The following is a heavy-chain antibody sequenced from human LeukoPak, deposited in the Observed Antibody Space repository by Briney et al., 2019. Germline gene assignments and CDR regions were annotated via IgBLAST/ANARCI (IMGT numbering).Heavy chain of an antibody. CDR1: GYTFTSYG. J-gene: IGHJ3*02. D-gene: IGHD1-7*01. Sequence: ASVKVSCKASGYTFTSYGISWVRQAPGQGLEWMGWISAYNGNTNYAQKLQGRVTTTTDTSTSTAYMELRSLRSDDTAVYYCARRAAIRVTGTSDSFDIWGQGTMVTVSS. CDR2: ISAYNGNT. V-gene: IGHV1-18*01. CDR3: ARRAAIRVTGTSDSFDI.